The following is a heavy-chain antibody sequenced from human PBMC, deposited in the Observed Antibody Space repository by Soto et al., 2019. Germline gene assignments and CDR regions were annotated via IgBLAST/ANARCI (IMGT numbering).Heavy chain of an antibody. J-gene: IGHJ4*02. D-gene: IGHD3-10*01. CDR2: ISYDEIDK. Sequence: GGSLRLSCAASGFAFSNYTMHWVRQAPGKGLEWVALISYDEIDKYFADAVKGRFTISRDNSKNTLYLQMDSLRAEDTAVYYCAGRSGSSDYWGRGTLVTVSS. V-gene: IGHV3-30*04. CDR3: AGRSGSSDY. CDR1: GFAFSNYT.